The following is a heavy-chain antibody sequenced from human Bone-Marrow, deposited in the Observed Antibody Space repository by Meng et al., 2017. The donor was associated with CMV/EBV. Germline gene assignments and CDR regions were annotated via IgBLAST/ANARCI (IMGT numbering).Heavy chain of an antibody. D-gene: IGHD6-19*01. CDR2: IYYSGST. CDR3: ARGAKTGYSSGWYLGAFDI. V-gene: IGHV4-39*07. J-gene: IGHJ3*02. CDR1: GGSVSSGSYY. Sequence: GSLRLSCTVSGGSVSSGSYYWGWIRQPPGKGLEWIGSIYYSGSTYYNPSLKSRVTISVDTSKNQFSLKLSSVTAADTAVYYCARGAKTGYSSGWYLGAFDIWGQGPMVTV.